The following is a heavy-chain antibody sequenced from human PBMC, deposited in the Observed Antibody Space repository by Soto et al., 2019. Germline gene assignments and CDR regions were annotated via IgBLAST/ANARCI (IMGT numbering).Heavy chain of an antibody. CDR2: INSDGSSV. D-gene: IGHD2-2*01. CDR1: GFTFSSFW. Sequence: EVQLVESGGGLVQPGGSLRLSCATSGFTFSSFWIHWVRQAPGKGLVWVSRINSDGSSVNYADSVKGRFTISRDNAKNTLYLQMNSLRAEDTAVYYCATSLGYCISPSCYEYFQLWGQGTLVTVSS. V-gene: IGHV3-74*01. CDR3: ATSLGYCISPSCYEYFQL. J-gene: IGHJ1*01.